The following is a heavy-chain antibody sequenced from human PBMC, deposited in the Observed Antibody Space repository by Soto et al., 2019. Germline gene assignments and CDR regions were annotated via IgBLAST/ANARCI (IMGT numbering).Heavy chain of an antibody. D-gene: IGHD3-22*01. Sequence: ASVKVSCKASGYTFTSYGISWVRQAPGQGLEWMGWISAYNGNTNYAQKLQGRVTMTTDTSTSTAYMELRSLRPDDTAVYYCARVVYDSSGYYYKDYYYGMDVWGQGTTVTVSS. CDR2: ISAYNGNT. V-gene: IGHV1-18*04. CDR1: GYTFTSYG. J-gene: IGHJ6*02. CDR3: ARVVYDSSGYYYKDYYYGMDV.